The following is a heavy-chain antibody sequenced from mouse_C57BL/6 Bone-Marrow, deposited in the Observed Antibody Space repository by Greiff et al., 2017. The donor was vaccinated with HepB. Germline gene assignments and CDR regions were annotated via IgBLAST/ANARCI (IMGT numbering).Heavy chain of an antibody. Sequence: EVMLVESEGGLVQPGSSMKLSCTASGFTFSDYYMAWVRQVPEKGLEWVANINYDGSSTYYLDSLKSRFIISRDNAKNILYLQMSSLKSEDTATYYCARVYYDYENWYFDVWGTGTTVTVSS. CDR3: ARVYYDYENWYFDV. CDR1: GFTFSDYY. V-gene: IGHV5-16*01. CDR2: INYDGSST. D-gene: IGHD2-4*01. J-gene: IGHJ1*03.